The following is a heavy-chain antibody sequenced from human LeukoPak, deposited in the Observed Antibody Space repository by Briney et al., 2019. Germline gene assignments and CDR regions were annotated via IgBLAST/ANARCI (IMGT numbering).Heavy chain of an antibody. CDR2: IYYSGST. CDR1: GGSISSYY. V-gene: IGHV4-59*12. J-gene: IGHJ4*02. D-gene: IGHD3-10*01. Sequence: PSETLSLTCTVSGGSISSYYWSWIRQPPGKGLEWIGYIYYSGSTYYNPSLKSRVTISVDTSKNQFSLKLSSVTAADTAVYYCASYIWFGEFLDYWGQGTLVTVSS. CDR3: ASYIWFGEFLDY.